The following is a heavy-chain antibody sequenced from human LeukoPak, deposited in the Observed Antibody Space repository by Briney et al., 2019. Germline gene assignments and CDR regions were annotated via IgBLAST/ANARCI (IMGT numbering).Heavy chain of an antibody. D-gene: IGHD3-10*01. Sequence: PSETLSLTCTVSGGSFSSSSYYWGWIRQPPGKGLEWIGSIYFSGSTYYNPSLKSRVTISVDTSKNQFSLKLSSVTAADTTVYYCARHESLGLEYSSGTYYNGLGAFDIWGQGTMVTVSS. J-gene: IGHJ3*02. CDR3: ARHESLGLEYSSGTYYNGLGAFDI. CDR1: GGSFSSSSYY. CDR2: IYFSGST. V-gene: IGHV4-39*01.